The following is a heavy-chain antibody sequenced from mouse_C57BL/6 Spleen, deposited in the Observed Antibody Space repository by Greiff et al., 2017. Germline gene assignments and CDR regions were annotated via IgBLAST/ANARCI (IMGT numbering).Heavy chain of an antibody. CDR3: ARDCGNYDFDY. V-gene: IGHV3-6*01. J-gene: IGHJ2*01. D-gene: IGHD2-1*01. CDR1: GYSITSGYY. CDR2: ISYDGSN. Sequence: EVQLQQSGPGLVKPSQSLSLTCSVTGYSITSGYYWNWIRQFPGNKLEWMGYISYDGSNNYNPSLKNRISITRDTSKNQFFLKLNSVTTEDTATYYCARDCGNYDFDYWGQGTTLTVSS.